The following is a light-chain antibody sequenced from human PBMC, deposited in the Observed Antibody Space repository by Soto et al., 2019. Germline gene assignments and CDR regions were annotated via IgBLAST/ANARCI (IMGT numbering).Light chain of an antibody. J-gene: IGKJ1*01. CDR2: GAS. Sequence: EIVLTQSPGTLPLSPGERATLSCRASQSVSSSYLAWYQQKPGQEPRPLIYGASSRATGIPDRFSGSGSGTDFTLTISRLEPEEFAVYYCQQYGSSSTWTFGQGAKVEIK. V-gene: IGKV3-20*01. CDR3: QQYGSSSTWT. CDR1: QSVSSSY.